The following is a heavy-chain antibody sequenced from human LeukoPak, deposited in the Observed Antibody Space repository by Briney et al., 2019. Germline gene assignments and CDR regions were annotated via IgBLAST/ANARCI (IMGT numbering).Heavy chain of an antibody. CDR2: ISGSGGST. V-gene: IGHV3-23*01. D-gene: IGHD3-22*01. J-gene: IGHJ4*02. Sequence: PGGSLRLSCAASGFTFSSYAMSWVRQAPGKGLEWVSAISGSGGSTYYADSVKGRFTISRDNSKNTLYLQMNSLRAEDTAVYYCAKDRRRLYYYDSSGCFDYWGQGTLVTVSS. CDR3: AKDRRRLYYYDSSGCFDY. CDR1: GFTFSSYA.